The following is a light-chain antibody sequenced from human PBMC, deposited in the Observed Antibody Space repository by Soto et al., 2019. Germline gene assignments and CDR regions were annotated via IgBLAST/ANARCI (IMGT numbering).Light chain of an antibody. Sequence: QSVLTQPPSASGSPGQSITISCTGTSSDVGAYDYVSWYQQHPGKAPKLIFYEVSHRPSGVPGRFSASKSGNTASLTVSGLQAEDEADYYCSSYAGNNILVFGGGTKLTVL. CDR3: SSYAGNNILV. J-gene: IGLJ2*01. CDR2: EVS. V-gene: IGLV2-8*01. CDR1: SSDVGAYDY.